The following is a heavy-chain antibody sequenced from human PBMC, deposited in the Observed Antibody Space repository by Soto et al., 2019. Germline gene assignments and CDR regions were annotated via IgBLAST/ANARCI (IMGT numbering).Heavy chain of an antibody. CDR3: ARDGYGDYNDY. D-gene: IGHD4-17*01. J-gene: IGHJ4*02. CDR2: INWNGGST. CDR1: GVTYDDYG. V-gene: IGHV3-20*01. Sequence: EVQLVESGAGVVRPGGSLRLSCAASGVTYDDYGRSWVRQPPGKGLEWVSGINWNGGSTGYADSVKGRFTISRDNAKNSLYLQMNSLRAEDTALYHCARDGYGDYNDYWGQGTLVTVSS.